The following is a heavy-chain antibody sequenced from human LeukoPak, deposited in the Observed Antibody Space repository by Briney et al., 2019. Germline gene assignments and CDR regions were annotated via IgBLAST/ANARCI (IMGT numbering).Heavy chain of an antibody. CDR2: IDASGRT. CDR1: GGSISSYY. V-gene: IGHV4-4*07. D-gene: IGHD4-17*01. CDR3: AREYGDFDY. J-gene: IGHJ4*02. Sequence: PSETLSLTCTVSGGSISSYYWSWIRQPAGKGLEWIGRIDASGRTNYNPSLKSRVTMSVDTPKKQFSLKVNSVTAADTAVYYCAREYGDFDYWGQGTLVTVSS.